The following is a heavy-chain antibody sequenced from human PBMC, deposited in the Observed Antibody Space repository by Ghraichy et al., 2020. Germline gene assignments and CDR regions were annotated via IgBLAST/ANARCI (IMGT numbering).Heavy chain of an antibody. CDR3: ARDYYDSSGSYFDY. V-gene: IGHV3-30*03. CDR2: ISYDGSNK. D-gene: IGHD3-22*01. J-gene: IGHJ4*02. CDR1: GFTFSSYG. Sequence: GESLNISCAASGFTFSSYGMHWVRQAPGKGLEWVAVISYDGSNKYYADSVKGRFTISRDNSKNTLYLQMNSLRAEDTAVYYCARDYYDSSGSYFDYWGQGTLVTVSS.